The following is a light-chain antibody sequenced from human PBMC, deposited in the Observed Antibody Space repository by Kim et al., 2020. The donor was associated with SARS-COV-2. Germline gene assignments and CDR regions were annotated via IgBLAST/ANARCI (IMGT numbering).Light chain of an antibody. CDR3: QQYYAYPRT. CDR1: QGVSSY. J-gene: IGKJ3*01. V-gene: IGKV1-8*01. Sequence: ASTGDRGTITCRASQGVSSYLAWYQQKPGKVPTLLIYAASTVQSGVPSRFSGSGSGTDFNLTISCLQSEDFATYYCQQYYAYPRTFGPGTKVDIK. CDR2: AAS.